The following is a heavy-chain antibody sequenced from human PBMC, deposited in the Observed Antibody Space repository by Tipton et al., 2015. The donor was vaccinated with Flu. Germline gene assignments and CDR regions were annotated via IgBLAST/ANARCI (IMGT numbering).Heavy chain of an antibody. CDR3: VKNGDSNWFDP. CDR1: GGSINGFY. CDR2: IHSSGNT. Sequence: TLSLTCSVSGGSINGFYWSWIRQPAGKGLEWIGRIHSSGNTNYNPSLKSRVTMSADTSKNQFSLKLTSVTAADTAIYYSVKNGDSNWFDPWGQGTLVTVSS. D-gene: IGHD2-8*01. V-gene: IGHV4-4*07. J-gene: IGHJ5*02.